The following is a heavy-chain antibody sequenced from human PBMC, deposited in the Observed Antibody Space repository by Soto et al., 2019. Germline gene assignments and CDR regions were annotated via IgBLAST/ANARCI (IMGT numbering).Heavy chain of an antibody. CDR2: IKSKTDGGTA. D-gene: IGHD2-8*02. J-gene: IGHJ6*02. CDR3: STATGIYGWDI. V-gene: IGHV3-15*01. CDR1: RFSFTNAW. Sequence: EVQLVESGGGFVQPGGSLRLSCVASRFSFTNAWMSWVRQAPGKGPEWVGRIKSKTDGGTADYAAPVKGRFTISRDDSQTPLYLHMDSLKTDDTALYHCSTATGIYGWDIWGQGTTVTVSS.